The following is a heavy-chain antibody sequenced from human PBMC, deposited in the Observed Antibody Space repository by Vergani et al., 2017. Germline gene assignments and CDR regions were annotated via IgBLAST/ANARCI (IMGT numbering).Heavy chain of an antibody. V-gene: IGHV4-31*03. CDR3: AREYILTGLGWFDP. CDR1: GGSISSGGYY. D-gene: IGHD3-9*01. CDR2: IYYSGST. Sequence: QVQLQESGPGLVKPSQTLSLTCTDSGGSISSGGYYWSWIRQHPGKGLEWIGYIYYSGSTYYNPSLKSRVTISVDTSKNQFSLKLSSVTAADTAVYYCAREYILTGLGWFDPWGQGTLVTVSS. J-gene: IGHJ5*02.